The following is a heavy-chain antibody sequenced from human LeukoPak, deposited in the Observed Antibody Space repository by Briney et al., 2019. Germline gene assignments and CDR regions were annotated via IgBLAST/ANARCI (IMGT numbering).Heavy chain of an antibody. Sequence: GGSLTLSCAASGYTFSDFSVNWVRQAPGKGLEWVANIKQDGSEKYYVDSVKGRFTISRDNAKNSLYLQMNSLRAEDTAVYYCARDPAPPRSESSGGIWGQGTMVTVSS. CDR1: GYTFSDFS. CDR3: ARDPAPPRSESSGGI. D-gene: IGHD1-26*01. J-gene: IGHJ3*02. CDR2: IKQDGSEK. V-gene: IGHV3-7*01.